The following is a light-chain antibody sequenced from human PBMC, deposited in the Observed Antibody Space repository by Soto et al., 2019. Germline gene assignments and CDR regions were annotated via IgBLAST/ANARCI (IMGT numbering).Light chain of an antibody. CDR1: QSVSSN. Sequence: EIVMTQSPATLSMPPVERATFSCTASQSVSSNLAWYQQITGQAPRLLIYGAYTRATGIPPRFSGSGYGTEFTLTISSLQTDDFATYYCQHYNSYSEAFGQGTKVDIK. V-gene: IGKV3-15*01. J-gene: IGKJ1*01. CDR3: QHYNSYSEA. CDR2: GAY.